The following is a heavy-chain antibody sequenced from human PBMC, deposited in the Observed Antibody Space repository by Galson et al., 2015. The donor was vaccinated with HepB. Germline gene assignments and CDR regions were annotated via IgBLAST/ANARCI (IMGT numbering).Heavy chain of an antibody. CDR3: ARYGSGSDYKDPFDY. CDR1: GYTFPVYA. CDR2: ISAHSNNI. J-gene: IGHJ4*02. V-gene: IGHV3-48*02. D-gene: IGHD3-10*01. Sequence: SLRLSCEASGYTFPVYAMNWVRQAPGQGLEWISHISAHSNNIYYADTVKGRFTITRDNDKNSPYLQMDSLRDDDTAVYYCARYGSGSDYKDPFDYWGQGTLVTVSS.